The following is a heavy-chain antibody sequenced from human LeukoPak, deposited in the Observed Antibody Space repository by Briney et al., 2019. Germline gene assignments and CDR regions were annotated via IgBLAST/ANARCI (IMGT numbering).Heavy chain of an antibody. CDR2: INPKSGGT. V-gene: IGHV1-2*06. Sequence: GAPMKVSCKASGYTFTNYYMHWVRQAPGQGLEWMGRINPKSGGTNYPQKFQGRVTMTRDTFISTAYMELSRLQSDDTAMYYCARDYGGNFGLDYWGQGTLVTVSS. D-gene: IGHD4-23*01. CDR1: GYTFTNYY. J-gene: IGHJ4*02. CDR3: ARDYGGNFGLDY.